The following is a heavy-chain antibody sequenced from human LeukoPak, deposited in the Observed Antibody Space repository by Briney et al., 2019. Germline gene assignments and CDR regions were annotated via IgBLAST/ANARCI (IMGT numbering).Heavy chain of an antibody. D-gene: IGHD3-10*01. CDR2: VNTAGSST. CDR3: ARDLSPVVRASPMGY. Sequence: GGSLRLSCAASGFTFSSYWMHWVRQAPGKGLVWVSRVNTAGSSTSYADSVKGRFTISRDNAKNTLYLQMNSLRAEDTAVYYCARDLSPVVRASPMGYWGQGTLVTVSS. J-gene: IGHJ4*02. V-gene: IGHV3-74*01. CDR1: GFTFSSYW.